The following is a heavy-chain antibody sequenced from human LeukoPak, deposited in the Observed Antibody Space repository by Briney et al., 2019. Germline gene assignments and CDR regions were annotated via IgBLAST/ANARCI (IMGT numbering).Heavy chain of an antibody. Sequence: GGSLRLSCAASGFTFSSYAMHWVRQAPGKGLEWVAVISYDGSNKYYADSVKGRFTISRDNSKNTLYLQMNSLRAEDTAVYYCAREANSHYGYKISYYFDYWGQGTLVTVSS. CDR3: AREANSHYGYKISYYFDY. J-gene: IGHJ4*02. CDR2: ISYDGSNK. D-gene: IGHD4-11*01. CDR1: GFTFSSYA. V-gene: IGHV3-30*04.